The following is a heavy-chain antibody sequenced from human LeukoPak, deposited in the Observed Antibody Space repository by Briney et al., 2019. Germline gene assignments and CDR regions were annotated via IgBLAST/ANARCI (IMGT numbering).Heavy chain of an antibody. D-gene: IGHD4-17*01. CDR1: GFTFDDYA. CDR3: AKGDLYGDYVSWFDP. Sequence: GGSLRLSCAASGFTFDDYAMHWVRQAPGKGLEWVSGISWNSGSIGYADSVKGRFTISRDNAKNSLYLQMNRLRAEDTALYYCAKGDLYGDYVSWFDPWGQGTLVTVSS. J-gene: IGHJ5*02. CDR2: ISWNSGSI. V-gene: IGHV3-9*01.